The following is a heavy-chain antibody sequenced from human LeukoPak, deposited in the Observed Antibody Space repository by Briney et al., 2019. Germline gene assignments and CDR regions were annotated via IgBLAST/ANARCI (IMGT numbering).Heavy chain of an antibody. Sequence: SETLSLTCAVYGGSFSGYYWSWIRQPPGKGLEWIGEINHSGSTNYNPSLKSRVTISVDTSKNQSSLKLSSVTAADTAVYYCARGGTEVITFGGVIATKKNWFDPWGQGTLVTVSS. CDR3: ARGGTEVITFGGVIATKKNWFDP. J-gene: IGHJ5*02. CDR1: GGSFSGYY. V-gene: IGHV4-34*01. CDR2: INHSGST. D-gene: IGHD3-16*02.